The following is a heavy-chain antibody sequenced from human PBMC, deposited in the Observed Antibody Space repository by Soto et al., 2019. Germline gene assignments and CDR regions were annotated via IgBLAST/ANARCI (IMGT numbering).Heavy chain of an antibody. CDR2: VIPFFDTA. D-gene: IGHD2-21*02. V-gene: IGHV1-69*19. CDR3: ATGGHNDGDNFYHGMAV. J-gene: IGHJ6*02. Sequence: QVQVVQSGAEVKKPGSSVKVSCKVSGGIFTNNAISWVRQAPGQGLEWLGGVIPFFDTAYYAQIFRGRLRMSADGATTTGYMELSGLTSADTAVYFCATGGHNDGDNFYHGMAVWGQGTTVTVS. CDR1: GGIFTNNA.